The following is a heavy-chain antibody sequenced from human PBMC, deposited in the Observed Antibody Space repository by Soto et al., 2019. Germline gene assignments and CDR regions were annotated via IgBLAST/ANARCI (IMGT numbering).Heavy chain of an antibody. V-gene: IGHV1-69*02. J-gene: IGHJ5*02. CDR2: IIPILGIA. Sequence: QVQLVQSGAEVKKPGSSVKVSCKASGGTFSSYTISWVRQAPGQGLEWMGRIIPILGIANYAQKFQGRVTITADKTTSTADTELSSLRSEDTAVYYCASEPRYSYGYVWFDPWGQGTLVTVSS. CDR3: ASEPRYSYGYVWFDP. D-gene: IGHD5-18*01. CDR1: GGTFSSYT.